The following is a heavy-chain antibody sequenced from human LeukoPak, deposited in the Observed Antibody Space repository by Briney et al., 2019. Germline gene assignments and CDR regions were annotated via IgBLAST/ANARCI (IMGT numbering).Heavy chain of an antibody. CDR1: GFTFSSYA. CDR3: AKVEAAHYYYYYMNV. CDR2: ISGSGGST. J-gene: IGHJ6*03. D-gene: IGHD6-6*01. V-gene: IGHV3-23*01. Sequence: PGGSLRLSCAASGFTFSSYAMSWVRQAPGKGLEWVSAISGSGGSTYYADSVKGRFTISRDNPKNTLYLQMNSLRAEDTAVYYCAKVEAAHYYYYYMNVWGKGTTVTVSS.